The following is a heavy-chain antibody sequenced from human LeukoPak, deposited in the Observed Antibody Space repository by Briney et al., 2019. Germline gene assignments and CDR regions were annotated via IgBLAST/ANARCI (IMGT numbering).Heavy chain of an antibody. D-gene: IGHD7-27*01. V-gene: IGHV3-11*01. CDR2: ISNSGDTR. CDR1: GFTFSDYY. Sequence: GGSLRLSCAASGFTFSDYYMSWNRQAPGRGLEWLAYISNSGDTRKYADSVTGRFTISRDNAKNSVFLQMNSLRAEDSGVYYCARDVRGRTPLKLGMKWFDPWGQGTLVTVSS. CDR3: ARDVRGRTPLKLGMKWFDP. J-gene: IGHJ5*02.